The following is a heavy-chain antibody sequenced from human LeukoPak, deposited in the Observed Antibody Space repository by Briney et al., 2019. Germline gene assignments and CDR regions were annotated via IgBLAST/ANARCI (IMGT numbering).Heavy chain of an antibody. CDR1: GFTISSNY. CDR2: IYAGGST. J-gene: IGHJ3*02. CDR3: ARGNTRRSPFDI. V-gene: IGHV3-53*01. Sequence: PGGSLRLSCAASGFTISSNYMSWVRQAPGKGLEWVSVIYAGGSTYYADSVRGRSTISKDNSQNTVYLQTNTLRVEDTAVYYCARGNTRRSPFDIWGQGTMVIVSS. D-gene: IGHD3-10*01.